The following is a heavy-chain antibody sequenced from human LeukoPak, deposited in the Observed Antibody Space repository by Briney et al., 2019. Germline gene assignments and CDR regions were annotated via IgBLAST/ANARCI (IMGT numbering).Heavy chain of an antibody. D-gene: IGHD3-10*01. V-gene: IGHV3-23*01. CDR1: GFIFSSYA. CDR3: AKDFHFINKLLWFGELIYKGDWFDP. CDR2: ISGSGGRT. J-gene: IGHJ5*02. Sequence: PGGSLRLSCAASGFIFSSYAMSWVRQAPGKGLEWVSAISGSGGRTYYADSVKGWFTISRENSKNTLYLQMTSLRAEDTAVYYCAKDFHFINKLLWFGELIYKGDWFDPWGQGTLVTVSS.